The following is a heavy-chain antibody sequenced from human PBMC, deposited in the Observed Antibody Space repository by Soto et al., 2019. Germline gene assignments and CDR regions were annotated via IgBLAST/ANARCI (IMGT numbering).Heavy chain of an antibody. Sequence: QVQLQESGPGLVKPSETLSLTCSVSGGSISNHYRTWIRQPPGKGLEWIGYIYYNGNTNYNPSLKSRVTMSVDTSRNQISLKLTPVTAADTASYYCTRANSHSEYWGQGTLVTVSS. V-gene: IGHV4-59*11. CDR2: IYYNGNT. CDR3: TRANSHSEY. CDR1: GGSISNHY. D-gene: IGHD7-27*01. J-gene: IGHJ4*02.